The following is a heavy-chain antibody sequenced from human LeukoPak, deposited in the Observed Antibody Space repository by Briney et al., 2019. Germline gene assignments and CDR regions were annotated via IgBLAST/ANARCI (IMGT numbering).Heavy chain of an antibody. V-gene: IGHV3-7*01. D-gene: IGHD1-7*01. CDR3: ARVHWNYVYMDV. Sequence: GGSLRLSCAASGFTFSSYWMSWVRQAPGKGLEWVANIKQGGSEKYYVDSVKGRFAISRDNAKNSLYLQMNSLRAEDTAVYYCARVHWNYVYMDVWGKGTTVTVSS. CDR1: GFTFSSYW. J-gene: IGHJ6*03. CDR2: IKQGGSEK.